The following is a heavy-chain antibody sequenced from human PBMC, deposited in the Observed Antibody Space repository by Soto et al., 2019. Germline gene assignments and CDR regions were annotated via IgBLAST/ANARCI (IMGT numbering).Heavy chain of an antibody. CDR2: ISDYNGNT. CDR3: ARDRRDMVVVVSATRVGVLDY. CDR1: GYTFTSDG. Sequence: QVQLVQSGAEVKKPGASVKVSCKASGYTFTSDGISWVRQAPGQGLEWMGWISDYNGNTNYAQKLQGRVTMTTDTSTSTAYMELRCLRSGATAVYYCARDRRDMVVVVSATRVGVLDYWGQGTLVTVSS. V-gene: IGHV1-18*01. J-gene: IGHJ4*02. D-gene: IGHD2-15*01.